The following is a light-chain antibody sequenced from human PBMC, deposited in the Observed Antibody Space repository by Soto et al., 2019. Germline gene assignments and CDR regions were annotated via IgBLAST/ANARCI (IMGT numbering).Light chain of an antibody. J-gene: IGKJ1*01. CDR1: QSISSN. Sequence: EIVMTQSPATLSVSPGERDTLSCRASQSISSNLAWYQQKPGQAPRLLIYIASTRAYGVPARFSGSGSGTDLTLTIYNLQPEDFATSHCHQYNNLPLTFGQVTKLEFK. CDR3: HQYNNLPLT. V-gene: IGKV3-15*01. CDR2: IAS.